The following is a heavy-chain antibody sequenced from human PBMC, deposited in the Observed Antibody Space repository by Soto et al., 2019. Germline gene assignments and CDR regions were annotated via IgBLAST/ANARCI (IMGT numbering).Heavy chain of an antibody. CDR3: ARDQGGNSVRGGGVDV. J-gene: IGHJ6*02. CDR1: GFSFSHYG. V-gene: IGHV3-33*01. D-gene: IGHD2-21*02. CDR2: IWSDGSKK. Sequence: GSLRLSCAASGFSFSHYGMYWVRQAPGNGPEWVAVIWSDGSKKYHTDSVKGRFTISRDNSKNTLYLQMDSLRAEDTAVYYCARDQGGNSVRGGGVDVWGQGTTVTVSS.